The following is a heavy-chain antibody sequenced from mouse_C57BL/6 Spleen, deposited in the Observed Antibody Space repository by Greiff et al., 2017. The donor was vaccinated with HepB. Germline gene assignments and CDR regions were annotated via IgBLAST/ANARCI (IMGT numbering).Heavy chain of an antibody. CDR3: TRSNDYDRVFAY. CDR1: GYTFTDYE. D-gene: IGHD2-4*01. CDR2: IDPETGGT. J-gene: IGHJ3*01. Sequence: VQLVESGAELVRPGASVTLSCKASGYTFTDYEMHWVKQTPVHGLEWIGAIDPETGGTAYNQKFKGKAILTADKSSSTAYMELRSLTSEDSAVYYCTRSNDYDRVFAYWGQGTLVTVSA. V-gene: IGHV1-15*01.